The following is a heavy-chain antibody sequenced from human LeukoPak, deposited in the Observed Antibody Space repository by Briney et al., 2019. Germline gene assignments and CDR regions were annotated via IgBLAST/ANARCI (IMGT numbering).Heavy chain of an antibody. CDR1: GYTFTSYG. CDR3: ARDESYHEGISDY. Sequence: ASVKVSCKGSGYTFTSYGISWVRQAPGQGLEWMGWISAYNGNTNYAQKLQGRVTMTTDTSTSTAHMELRSLRSDDTAVYYCARDESYHEGISDYWGQGTLVTVSS. CDR2: ISAYNGNT. J-gene: IGHJ4*02. D-gene: IGHD1-26*01. V-gene: IGHV1-18*01.